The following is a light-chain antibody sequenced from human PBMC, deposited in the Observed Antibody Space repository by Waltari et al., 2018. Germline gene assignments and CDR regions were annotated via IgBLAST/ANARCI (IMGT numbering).Light chain of an antibody. CDR2: DVS. V-gene: IGLV2-11*01. CDR1: SSDVGGYNY. Sequence: QSALTQPRSVSGSPGQSVPISCTGTSSDVGGYNYVSWYQQYPGKAPKLMLYDVSKRPSGVPDRFSGSKSGNTASLTISGLQAEDEADYYCCSYGGTYTYVFGTGTKVTVL. J-gene: IGLJ1*01. CDR3: CSYGGTYTYV.